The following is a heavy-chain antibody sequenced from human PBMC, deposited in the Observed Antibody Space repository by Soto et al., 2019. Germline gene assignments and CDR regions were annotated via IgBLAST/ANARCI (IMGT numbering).Heavy chain of an antibody. CDR2: IRGFSPYT. D-gene: IGHD2-15*01. Sequence: GGSLRLSCVASGFTFRTYTMNWVRQAPGKGLEWVSGIRGFSPYTFYAESVKGRFTISRDNAKNSLYLQMNSLGVEDTAVYYCARDRGYDAHDYYYNAMDVWGQGTTVTVS. J-gene: IGHJ6*02. CDR1: GFTFRTYT. V-gene: IGHV3-21*01. CDR3: ARDRGYDAHDYYYNAMDV.